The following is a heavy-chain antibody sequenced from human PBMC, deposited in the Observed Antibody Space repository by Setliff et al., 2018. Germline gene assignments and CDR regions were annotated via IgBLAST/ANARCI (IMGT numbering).Heavy chain of an antibody. J-gene: IGHJ6*02. D-gene: IGHD3-10*01. V-gene: IGHV1-3*01. Sequence: GASVKVSCKASGYTFTSYAMHWVRQAPGQRLEWMGWINAGNGNTYNAHKFQGRVTMTSDTSTSTAYMELRSLRSDDTAVYYCASAYYYGSGRTYGMDVWGQGTTVTVS. CDR2: INAGNGNT. CDR3: ASAYYYGSGRTYGMDV. CDR1: GYTFTSYA.